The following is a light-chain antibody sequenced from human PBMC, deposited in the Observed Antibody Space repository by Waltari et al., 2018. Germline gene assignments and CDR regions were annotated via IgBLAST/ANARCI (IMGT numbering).Light chain of an antibody. V-gene: IGLV3-27*01. J-gene: IGLJ3*02. CDR1: VLAKNY. CDR2: RDN. Sequence: SYELTQPSPVSLSPGQTANITCSGNVLAKNYVRWLQQKAGQAPMWLIYRDNARPPGIPERFSGSSSGTTVTLTISGAHVEDEADYYCYSVSANSWVFGGGTRLTVL. CDR3: YSVSANSWV.